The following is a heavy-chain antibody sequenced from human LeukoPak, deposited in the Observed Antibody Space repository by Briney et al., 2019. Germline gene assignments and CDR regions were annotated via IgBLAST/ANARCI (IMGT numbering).Heavy chain of an antibody. V-gene: IGHV5-51*01. Sequence: GESLKISCKGSGYSFTSYWIGWVRQMPGKGLEWMGIIYPGDSDARYSPSFQGQVSISVGRSINTAYLQWASLKASDTAMYYCARRQVFDIWGQGTMVTVSS. CDR1: GYSFTSYW. CDR2: IYPGDSDA. J-gene: IGHJ3*02. CDR3: ARRQVFDI.